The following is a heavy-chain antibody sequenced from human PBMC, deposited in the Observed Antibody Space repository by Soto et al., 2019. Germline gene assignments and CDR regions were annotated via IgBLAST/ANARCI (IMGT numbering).Heavy chain of an antibody. CDR2: IYHTGST. Sequence: GPGPGKTSETLSLTCTVSGGSISSGGYYWTWIRQHPGKGLEWIGYIYHTGSTYYNPSLKSRVTISVDTSKNQFSLKLRSVTAADTAVYYCALGDWNDDLNTWFDPWGQGTLVTVSS. V-gene: IGHV4-31*03. J-gene: IGHJ5*02. D-gene: IGHD1-1*01. CDR1: GGSISSGGYY. CDR3: ALGDWNDDLNTWFDP.